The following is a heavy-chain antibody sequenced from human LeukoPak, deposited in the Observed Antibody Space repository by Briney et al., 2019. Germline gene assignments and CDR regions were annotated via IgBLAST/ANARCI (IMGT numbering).Heavy chain of an antibody. CDR1: GYTFTSYY. V-gene: IGHV1-46*01. Sequence: ASVKVSCKASGYTFTSYYTHWVRQAPGQGLEWMGIINPSGGSTSYAQKFQGRVTMTRDTSTSTVYMELSSLRSEDTAVYYCARGDYYYESSGYSHFDYWGQGTLVTVSS. J-gene: IGHJ4*02. D-gene: IGHD3-22*01. CDR2: INPSGGST. CDR3: ARGDYYYESSGYSHFDY.